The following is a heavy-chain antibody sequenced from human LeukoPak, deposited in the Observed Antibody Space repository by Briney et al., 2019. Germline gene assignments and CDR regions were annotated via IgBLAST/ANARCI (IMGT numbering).Heavy chain of an antibody. CDR1: VGTFSSYA. J-gene: IGHJ5*02. CDR3: ARGSPPNWFDP. V-gene: IGHV1-69*05. CDR2: IIPIFGTA. Sequence: SVKVSCKASVGTFSSYAISWVRQAPGQGLEWMGRIIPIFGTANYAQKFQGRVTITTDESTSTAYMELSSLRSEDTAVYYCARGSPPNWFDPWGQGTLVTVSS.